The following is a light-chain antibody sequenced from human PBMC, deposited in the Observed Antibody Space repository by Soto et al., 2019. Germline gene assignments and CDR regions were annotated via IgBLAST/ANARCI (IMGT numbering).Light chain of an antibody. CDR1: SSDVGGYNY. CDR3: SSYTSSSTLFYV. V-gene: IGLV2-14*01. J-gene: IGLJ1*01. Sequence: QSALTQPAPVSGSPGQSITISCTGTSSDVGGYNYVSWFQHHPGKAPKLMIYEVSNRPSGVSNRFSGSKSGNTASLTISGLQAEDEADYYCSSYTSSSTLFYVFGTGTKLTVL. CDR2: EVS.